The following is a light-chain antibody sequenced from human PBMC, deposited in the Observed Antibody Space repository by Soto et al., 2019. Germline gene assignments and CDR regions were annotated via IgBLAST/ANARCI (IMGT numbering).Light chain of an antibody. CDR3: QQYNNWPAIT. CDR2: AAS. CDR1: QSVSSSY. J-gene: IGKJ5*01. Sequence: EIVLTQSPGTLSLSPGERATLSCRASQSVSSSYLAWSHQKPGQAPRLLISAASTRATGIPARFSGSGSGTEFTLTISSLQSEDFAVYHCQQYNNWPAITFGQGTRLEIK. V-gene: IGKV3D-15*01.